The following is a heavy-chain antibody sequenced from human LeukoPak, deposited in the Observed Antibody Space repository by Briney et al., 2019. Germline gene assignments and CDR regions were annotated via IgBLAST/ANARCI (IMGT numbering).Heavy chain of an antibody. J-gene: IGHJ6*03. CDR3: ARDRQGYYYYMDV. Sequence: ASVKVSCKASGYTFTGYYMHWVRQAPGQGLEWMGWINPNSGGTNYAQKFQGRVTMTTDTSTSTAYMELRSLRSDDTAVYYCARDRQGYYYYMDVWGKGTTVTVSS. CDR1: GYTFTGYY. V-gene: IGHV1-2*02. CDR2: INPNSGGT.